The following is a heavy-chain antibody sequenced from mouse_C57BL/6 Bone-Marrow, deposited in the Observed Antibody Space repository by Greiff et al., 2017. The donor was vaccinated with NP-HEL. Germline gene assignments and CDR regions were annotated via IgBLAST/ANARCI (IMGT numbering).Heavy chain of an antibody. CDR3: TTTVVAWDY. J-gene: IGHJ2*01. D-gene: IGHD1-1*01. Sequence: EVQLQQSGAELVRPGASVKLSCTASGFNFKDDYMHWVKQRPEQGLEWIGWIDPENGDTEYASKFQGKATITADTSSNTAYLQLSSLTSEDTAVYYCTTTVVAWDYWGQGTTLTVSS. CDR1: GFNFKDDY. V-gene: IGHV14-4*01. CDR2: IDPENGDT.